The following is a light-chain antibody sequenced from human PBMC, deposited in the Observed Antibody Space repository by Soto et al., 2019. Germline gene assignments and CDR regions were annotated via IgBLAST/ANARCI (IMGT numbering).Light chain of an antibody. CDR3: QQYATAPLT. CDR2: GAS. Sequence: EIVLTQSPGTLSLSAGERATLSCRASQSVAKNYLAWYQQKPGQAPRLLIHGASSRATGIADRFSGSGSGTDXTLXXSRLEPEDFAXXYXQQYATAPLTFGGGTKVEIK. CDR1: QSVAKNY. J-gene: IGKJ4*01. V-gene: IGKV3-20*01.